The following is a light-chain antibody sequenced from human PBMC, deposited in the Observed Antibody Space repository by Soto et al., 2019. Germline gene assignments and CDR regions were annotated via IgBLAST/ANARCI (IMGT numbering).Light chain of an antibody. CDR1: SGHSNYA. CDR3: QTWGSGIVV. J-gene: IGLJ2*01. V-gene: IGLV4-69*01. CDR2: LNSDGSH. Sequence: QSVLTQSPSASASLGAQVKLTCTLSSGHSNYAIAWHQQQSEKGPRYLMKLNSDGSHSKGDGIPDRFSGSSSGAERYLTISSLQSEDEADYYCQTWGSGIVVFGGGTKLTVL.